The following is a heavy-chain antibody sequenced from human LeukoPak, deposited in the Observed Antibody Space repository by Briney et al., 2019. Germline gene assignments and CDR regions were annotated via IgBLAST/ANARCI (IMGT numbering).Heavy chain of an antibody. CDR3: AINRNYLFDS. CDR2: IYSGGNT. D-gene: IGHD4-11*01. J-gene: IGHJ4*02. V-gene: IGHV3-53*01. CDR1: GFTVSSNY. Sequence: GGSLRLSSAASGFTVSSNYMSWVRQAPGKGLEWVSVIYSGGNTYYADSVKGRFTISRDNSKNTLYLQMNSLRAEDTAVYYCAINRNYLFDSWGQGTLVTVSS.